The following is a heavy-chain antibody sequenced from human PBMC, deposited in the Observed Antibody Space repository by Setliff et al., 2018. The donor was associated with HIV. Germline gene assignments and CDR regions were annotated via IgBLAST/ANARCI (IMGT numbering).Heavy chain of an antibody. D-gene: IGHD3-22*01. Sequence: PSETLSLTCTVSGGSISSGSYYWSWIRQPAGKGLEWIGRIYTSGSTNYNPSRKSRVTISVDTSKNQFSLKLRSVTAADTAVYYCARETYYYDNPQYYYYYMDVWGKGTTVTVSS. CDR2: IYTSGST. CDR1: GGSISSGSYY. V-gene: IGHV4-61*02. CDR3: ARETYYYDNPQYYYYYMDV. J-gene: IGHJ6*03.